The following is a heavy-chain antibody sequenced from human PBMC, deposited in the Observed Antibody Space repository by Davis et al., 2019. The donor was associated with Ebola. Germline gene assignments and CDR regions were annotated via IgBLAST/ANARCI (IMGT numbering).Heavy chain of an antibody. CDR3: ARDRVVVVPAAIVYYGMDV. CDR2: ISSSSSYI. Sequence: GESLKISCAASGFTFSTYSMNWVRQAPGKGLEWVSSISSSSSYIYYADSVKGRFTISRDNAKNSLYLQMNSLRAEDTAVYYCARDRVVVVPAAIVYYGMDVWGQGTTVTVSS. D-gene: IGHD2-2*01. V-gene: IGHV3-21*01. J-gene: IGHJ6*02. CDR1: GFTFSTYS.